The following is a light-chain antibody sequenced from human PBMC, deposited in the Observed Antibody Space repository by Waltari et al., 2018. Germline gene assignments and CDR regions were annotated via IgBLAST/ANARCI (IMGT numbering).Light chain of an antibody. CDR1: TGAVTGDPC. CDR2: STT. V-gene: IGLV7-43*01. CDR3: LLYYGGAQLV. J-gene: IGLJ1*01. Sequence: QTVVTQEPSLTVSPGGTVTLTCASTTGAVTGDPCPTWFQQKPGQSPRTLIYSTTNKHSWTPARFSGSLLGGKAALTLSGVQPEDEADYYCLLYYGGAQLVFGTGTKVTVL.